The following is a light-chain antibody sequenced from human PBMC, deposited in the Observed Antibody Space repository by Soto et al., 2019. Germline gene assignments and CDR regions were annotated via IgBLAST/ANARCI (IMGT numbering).Light chain of an antibody. CDR1: NSDVGGYNS. J-gene: IGLJ2*01. CDR2: DVN. CDR3: ASYTSRSTLA. V-gene: IGLV2-14*01. Sequence: QSVLTQSASVSGSPGESITISCTGTNSDVGGYNSVSWHQQHPGKAPKLLIYDVNNRPSGVSNRFSGSKSGNTASLTISGLQAEDEADYYCASYTSRSTLAFGGGTKVTVL.